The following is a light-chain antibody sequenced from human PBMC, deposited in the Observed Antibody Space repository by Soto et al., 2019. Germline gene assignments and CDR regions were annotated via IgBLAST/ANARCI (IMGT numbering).Light chain of an antibody. V-gene: IGLV2-11*01. CDR1: GSDVGDSSH. J-gene: IGLJ1*01. Sequence: QSALTQPRSVSGSPGQSVTISCTATGSDVGDSSHVSWYQLHPGKAPKLMIYEVNNRPSGVPDRFSGSKSGSTASLTISGLQAEDEAEYYCSSYAVTNIFVFGTGTKLTVL. CDR2: EVN. CDR3: SSYAVTNIFV.